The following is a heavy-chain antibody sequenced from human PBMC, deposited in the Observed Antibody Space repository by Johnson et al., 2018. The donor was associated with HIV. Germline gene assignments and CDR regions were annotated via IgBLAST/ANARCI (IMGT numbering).Heavy chain of an antibody. CDR2: IRYDGNNR. Sequence: QVQLVESGGGVVQPGGSLRLSCAASGFTFSRYCMHWVRQAPGKGLEWVAFIRYDGNNRYYVDSVRRRFTISRDNSKNTLYLQMNSLRDGDTALYYCAKDRDLNYDFWSGSDDAFDTWGQGTMVTVSS. V-gene: IGHV3-30*02. D-gene: IGHD3-3*01. J-gene: IGHJ3*02. CDR3: AKDRDLNYDFWSGSDDAFDT. CDR1: GFTFSRYC.